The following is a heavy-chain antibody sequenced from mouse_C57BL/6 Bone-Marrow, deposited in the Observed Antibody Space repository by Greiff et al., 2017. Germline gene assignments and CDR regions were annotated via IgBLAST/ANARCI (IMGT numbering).Heavy chain of an antibody. CDR1: GFTFSSYA. J-gene: IGHJ2*01. V-gene: IGHV5-4*01. D-gene: IGHD1-1*01. CDR2: ISDGGSYT. CDR3: ARDIYYYGSRGRDYFDY. Sequence: EVQRVESGGGLVKPGGSLKLSCAASGFTFSSYAMSWVRQTPEKRLEWVATISDGGSYTYYPDNVKGRFTISRDNAKNNLYLQMSHLKSEDTAMYYCARDIYYYGSRGRDYFDYWGQGTTLTVSS.